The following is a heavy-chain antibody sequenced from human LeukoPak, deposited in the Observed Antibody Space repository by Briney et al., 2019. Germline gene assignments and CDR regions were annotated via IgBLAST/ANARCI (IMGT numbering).Heavy chain of an antibody. CDR2: ISAYNGNT. Sequence: ASVKVSCKASGYTFTSYGISWVRQAPGQGLEWMGWISAYNGNTNYAQKLQGRVTMTTDTSTSTAYMELRSLRSDDTAVYYCASGQDGWFGGPHFLDYWGQGTPVTVSS. CDR3: ASGQDGWFGGPHFLDY. D-gene: IGHD3-10*01. J-gene: IGHJ4*02. CDR1: GYTFTSYG. V-gene: IGHV1-18*01.